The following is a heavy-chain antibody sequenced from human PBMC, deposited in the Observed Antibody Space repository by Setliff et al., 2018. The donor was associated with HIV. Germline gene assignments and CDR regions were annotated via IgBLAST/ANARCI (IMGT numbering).Heavy chain of an antibody. J-gene: IGHJ4*02. CDR2: INWNGGST. CDR1: GFTFDDFG. D-gene: IGHD6-19*01. CDR3: ARDNIAVAGLFDY. V-gene: IGHV3-20*04. Sequence: GGSLRLSCAASGFTFDDFGMSWVRQAPGKGLGWVSGINWNGGSTGYADSVKGRFTISRDNAKNSLYLQMNSLRAEDTALYYCARDNIAVAGLFDYWGQGTLVTVSS.